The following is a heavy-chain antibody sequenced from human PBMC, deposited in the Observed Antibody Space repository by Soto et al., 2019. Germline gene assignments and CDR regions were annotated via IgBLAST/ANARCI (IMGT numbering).Heavy chain of an antibody. Sequence: QVQLVESGGGVVQPGRSLRLSCAASGFSFSIYAIHWVRQAPGKGLEWLVVTSYDGSNKYYADSVEGRFTVSRDNSKNTLNLQMNGLRPEDTAVYFCAREMVAPSDDYYGLDVWGQGTTVTVSS. D-gene: IGHD2-15*01. CDR2: TSYDGSNK. V-gene: IGHV3-30-3*01. CDR3: AREMVAPSDDYYGLDV. CDR1: GFSFSIYA. J-gene: IGHJ6*02.